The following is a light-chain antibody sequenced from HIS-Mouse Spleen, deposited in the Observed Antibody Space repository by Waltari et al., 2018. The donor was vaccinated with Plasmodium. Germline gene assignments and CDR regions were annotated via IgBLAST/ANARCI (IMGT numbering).Light chain of an antibody. J-gene: IGKJ3*01. Sequence: EIVMTQSPATLSVSPGERATLPCRAGQSVSSNFAWYQQKPGQAPRLLIYGASTRATGIPARFSGSGSGTEFTLTISSLQSEDFAVYYCQQYNNWSFTFGPGTKVDIK. V-gene: IGKV3-15*01. CDR3: QQYNNWSFT. CDR1: QSVSSN. CDR2: GAS.